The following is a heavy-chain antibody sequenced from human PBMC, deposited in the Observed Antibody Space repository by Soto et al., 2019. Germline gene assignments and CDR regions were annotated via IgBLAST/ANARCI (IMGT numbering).Heavy chain of an antibody. CDR1: GFTFSSYA. J-gene: IGHJ4*02. Sequence: GGSLRLSCVASGFTFSSYAMNWVRQAPGMGLEWVSTISGSGGSIYYADAVKGRFAISRDNSKNTLFLQMSSLRVEDTAIYYCVKAISYGYDFLDYWGQGTLVTVSS. CDR2: ISGSGGSI. V-gene: IGHV3-23*01. CDR3: VKAISYGYDFLDY. D-gene: IGHD5-18*01.